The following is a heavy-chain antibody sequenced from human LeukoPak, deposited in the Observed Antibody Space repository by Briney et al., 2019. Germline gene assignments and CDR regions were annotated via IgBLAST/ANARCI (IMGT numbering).Heavy chain of an antibody. D-gene: IGHD3-22*01. J-gene: IGHJ4*02. Sequence: ASVKVSCKASGGTFSSYAISWVRQAPGEGVEWMGGIIPIFGTANYAQKFQGRVTITADKSTSTAYTELSSLRSEDTAVYYCARVGYYYDSSGYYNDYWGQGTLVTVSS. V-gene: IGHV1-69*06. CDR1: GGTFSSYA. CDR2: IIPIFGTA. CDR3: ARVGYYYDSSGYYNDY.